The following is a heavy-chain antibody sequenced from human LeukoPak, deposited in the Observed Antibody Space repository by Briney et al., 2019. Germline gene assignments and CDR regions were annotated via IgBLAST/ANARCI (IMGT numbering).Heavy chain of an antibody. CDR1: GYTFSSYA. Sequence: GGSLRLSCAASGYTFSSYAMHWVRQAPGKGLEWVAIISYDGRNNYYADSVKGRFTISRDNSKNTLFLQMNSLRGDDTAVYYCAREYSSGWTSLDYWGQGTLVTVSS. J-gene: IGHJ4*02. CDR2: ISYDGRNN. V-gene: IGHV3-30*04. D-gene: IGHD6-19*01. CDR3: AREYSSGWTSLDY.